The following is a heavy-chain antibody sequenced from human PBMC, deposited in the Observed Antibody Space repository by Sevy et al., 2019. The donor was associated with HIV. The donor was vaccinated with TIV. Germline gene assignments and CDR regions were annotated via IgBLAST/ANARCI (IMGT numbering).Heavy chain of an antibody. D-gene: IGHD1-26*01. V-gene: IGHV3-21*01. CDR2: ISSSSSYI. J-gene: IGHJ4*02. CDR3: ARGVGLDC. CDR1: GFTFSSYS. Sequence: GGYLRLSCAASGFTFSSYSMNWVRQAPGKGLEWVSSISSSSSYIYYADSVKGRFTISRDNAKNSLYLQMNSLRADDTAMYYCARGVGLDCWGQGALVTVSS.